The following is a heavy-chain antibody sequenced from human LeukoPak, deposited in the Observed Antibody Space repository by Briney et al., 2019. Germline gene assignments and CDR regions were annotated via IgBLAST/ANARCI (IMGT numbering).Heavy chain of an antibody. CDR3: GRVSGGYNND. V-gene: IGHV3-53*01. CDR2: IYSGDTT. Sequence: PGGSLRLSCAASGFTVSSNYMSWVRQAPGKGLEWVSIIYSGDTTYYADSVKGRFTISRDNFKNALNLQMNSLRVDDTAVYYCGRVSGGYNNDWGQGTLVTVSS. D-gene: IGHD5-24*01. J-gene: IGHJ4*02. CDR1: GFTVSSNY.